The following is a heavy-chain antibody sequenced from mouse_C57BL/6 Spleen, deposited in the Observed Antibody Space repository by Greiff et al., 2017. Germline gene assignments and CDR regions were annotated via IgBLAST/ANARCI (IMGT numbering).Heavy chain of an antibody. Sequence: EVQRVESGPELVKPGASVKISCKASGYSFTDYNMNWVKQSNGKSLEWIGVINPNYGTTSYNQKFKGKATLTVDQSSSTAYMQLNSLTSEDSAVYYCARPLYYGNYGGAMDYWGQGTSVTVSS. CDR3: ARPLYYGNYGGAMDY. CDR1: GYSFTDYN. D-gene: IGHD2-1*01. J-gene: IGHJ4*01. CDR2: INPNYGTT. V-gene: IGHV1-39*01.